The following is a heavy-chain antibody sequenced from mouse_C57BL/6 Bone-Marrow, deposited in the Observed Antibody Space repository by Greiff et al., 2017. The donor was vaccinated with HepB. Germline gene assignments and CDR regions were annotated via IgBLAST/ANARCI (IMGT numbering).Heavy chain of an antibody. D-gene: IGHD1-1*01. CDR3: ARGDGSSYYAMDY. CDR1: GYSITSGYY. CDR2: ISYDGSN. J-gene: IGHJ4*01. Sequence: DVKLQESGPGLVKPSQSLSLTCSVTGYSITSGYYWNWIRQFPGNKLEWMGYISYDGSNNYNPSLKNRISITRDTSKNQFFLKLNSVTTEDTATYYCARGDGSSYYAMDYWGQGTSVTVSS. V-gene: IGHV3-6*01.